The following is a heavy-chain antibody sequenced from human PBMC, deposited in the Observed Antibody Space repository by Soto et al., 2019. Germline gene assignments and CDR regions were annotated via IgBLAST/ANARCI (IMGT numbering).Heavy chain of an antibody. J-gene: IGHJ4*02. CDR2: INHSGST. CDR1: GGSFSGYY. Sequence: QVQLQQWGAGLLKPSETLSLTCAVYGGSFSGYYWNWFRQPPGKGLEWIGEINHSGSTNYNPSLKSRVTISVDTSKNQFSLKLSSVTAADTAVYYCARGWGRIFDYWGQGTLVTVSS. D-gene: IGHD7-27*01. V-gene: IGHV4-34*01. CDR3: ARGWGRIFDY.